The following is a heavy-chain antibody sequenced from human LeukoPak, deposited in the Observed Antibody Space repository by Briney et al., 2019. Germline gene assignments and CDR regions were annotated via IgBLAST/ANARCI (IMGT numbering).Heavy chain of an antibody. Sequence: SETLSLTCSVSDGSITSSLYYWGWIRQPPGKELEWIGSIYYSGTTYYNPSLKSRVTISVDTSKKQFSLKLSSVTAADTAVYYCARTFYYSSGSQPRGGDAFDVWGHGTMVTVSS. CDR2: IYYSGTT. CDR1: DGSITSSLYY. J-gene: IGHJ3*01. D-gene: IGHD3-10*01. CDR3: ARTFYYSSGSQPRGGDAFDV. V-gene: IGHV4-39*01.